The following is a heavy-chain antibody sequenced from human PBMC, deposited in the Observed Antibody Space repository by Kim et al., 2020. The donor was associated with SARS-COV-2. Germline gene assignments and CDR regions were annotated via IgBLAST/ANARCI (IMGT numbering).Heavy chain of an antibody. CDR1: GYSISSGYY. V-gene: IGHV4-38-2*02. D-gene: IGHD6-13*01. J-gene: IGHJ4*02. Sequence: SETLSLTCTVSGYSISSGYYWGWIRQPPGKGLEWIGSIYHSGSTYYNPSLKSRVTISVDTSKNQFSLKLSSVTAADTAVYYCARAPLGYSSSFFNYYFDYCGQGTLVTVSS. CDR2: IYHSGST. CDR3: ARAPLGYSSSFFNYYFDY.